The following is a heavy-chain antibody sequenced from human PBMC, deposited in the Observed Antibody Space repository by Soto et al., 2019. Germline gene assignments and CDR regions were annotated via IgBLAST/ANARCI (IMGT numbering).Heavy chain of an antibody. CDR3: AIHEYCGGDCHPYHY. D-gene: IGHD2-21*02. J-gene: IGHJ4*02. Sequence: GESLKISCKGSGYSFTSYWIVWVRQMPGKGLEWMGIIYPGDSDTRYSPSFQGQVTISADKSISTAYLQWSSLKASDTAMYYCAIHEYCGGDCHPYHYWGQGTLVTVSS. CDR2: IYPGDSDT. CDR1: GYSFTSYW. V-gene: IGHV5-51*01.